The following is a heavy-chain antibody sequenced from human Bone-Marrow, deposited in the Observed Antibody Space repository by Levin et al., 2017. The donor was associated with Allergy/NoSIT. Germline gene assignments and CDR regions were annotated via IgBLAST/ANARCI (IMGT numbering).Heavy chain of an antibody. CDR2: ITPIIGVA. CDR3: ARHQVATGFFDY. V-gene: IGHV1-69*02. CDR1: GGTFSSSS. J-gene: IGHJ4*02. Sequence: GASVKVSCKASGGTFSSSSISWVRQAPGQGLEWMGRITPIIGVAIYAQKFQGRVTITADKSTSTAYMELSSLRSDDTAVYYCARHQVATGFFDYWGQGTLVTVSS. D-gene: IGHD5-12*01.